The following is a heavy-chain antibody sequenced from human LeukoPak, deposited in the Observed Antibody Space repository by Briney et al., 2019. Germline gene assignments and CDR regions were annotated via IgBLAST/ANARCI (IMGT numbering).Heavy chain of an antibody. D-gene: IGHD3-9*01. J-gene: IGHJ6*02. CDR3: AKDLGPATYDILTGSDV. V-gene: IGHV3-30*18. Sequence: GGSLRLSCAASGFTFSSYGMHWVRQAPGKGLEWVAVISYDGSNKYYADSVKGRFTISRDNSKNTLYLQMNSLRAEDTAVYYCAKDLGPATYDILTGSDVWGQGTTVTVSS. CDR1: GFTFSSYG. CDR2: ISYDGSNK.